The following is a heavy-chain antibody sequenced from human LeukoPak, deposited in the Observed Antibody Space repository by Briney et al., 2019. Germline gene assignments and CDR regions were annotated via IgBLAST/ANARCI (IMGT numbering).Heavy chain of an antibody. D-gene: IGHD3-22*01. CDR3: AREPNTYYYDSSGYDYFDY. CDR2: IKQDGGEK. J-gene: IGHJ4*02. CDR1: GFTFSSYW. Sequence: PGGSLRLSCAASGFTFSSYWMSWVRQAPGKGLEWVANIKQDGGEKYYVDSVKGRFTISRDNAKNSLYLQMNSLRAEDTAVYYCAREPNTYYYDSSGYDYFDYWGQGTLVTVSS. V-gene: IGHV3-7*01.